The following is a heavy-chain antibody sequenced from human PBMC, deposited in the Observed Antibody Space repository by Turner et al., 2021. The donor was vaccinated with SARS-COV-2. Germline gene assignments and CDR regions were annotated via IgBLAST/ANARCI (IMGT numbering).Heavy chain of an antibody. CDR3: AKGGWYYDSSAADY. CDR2: ISYDGSDK. J-gene: IGHJ4*02. V-gene: IGHV3-30*18. Sequence: QVQLVESGGGVVQPGRSLRLSCAASGFTFSRYGMHWVRQAPGKVLEWVALISYDGSDKYYADSVKGRFTISRDNSKNTLYLQMNSLRAEDTAVYYCAKGGWYYDSSAADYWGQGTLVTVSS. CDR1: GFTFSRYG. D-gene: IGHD3-22*01.